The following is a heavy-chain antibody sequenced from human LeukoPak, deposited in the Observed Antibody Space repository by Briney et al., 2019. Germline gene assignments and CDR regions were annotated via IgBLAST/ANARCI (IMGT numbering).Heavy chain of an antibody. CDR1: GGSISSYY. CDR3: ARLGVGNWFDP. Sequence: SETLSLTCTVSGGSISSYYWSWIRQPPGKGLEWIGYIYYSGSTNYNPSLKSRVTISVDTSKNQFSLKLSSVTAADTAVYYCARLGVGNWFDPWGQGTLVTVSS. J-gene: IGHJ5*02. CDR2: IYYSGST. V-gene: IGHV4-59*01. D-gene: IGHD3-10*01.